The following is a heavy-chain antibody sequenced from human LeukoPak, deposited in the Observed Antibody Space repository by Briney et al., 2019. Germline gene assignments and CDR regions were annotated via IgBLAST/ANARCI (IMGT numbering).Heavy chain of an antibody. Sequence: PGGSLRLSCAASGFTFSSYGMHWVRQAPGKGLEWVAVISYDGSNKYYADSVKGRFTISRDNSKNTLYLQMNSLRAEDTAVYYCARDFDSSGTWGQGTTVTVSS. CDR3: ARDFDSSGT. D-gene: IGHD6-19*01. J-gene: IGHJ6*02. V-gene: IGHV3-30*03. CDR2: ISYDGSNK. CDR1: GFTFSSYG.